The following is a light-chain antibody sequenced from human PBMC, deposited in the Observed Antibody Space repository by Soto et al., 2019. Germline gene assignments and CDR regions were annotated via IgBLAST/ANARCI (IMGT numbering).Light chain of an antibody. CDR3: QHYNNWPPWT. CDR1: ENVGTN. Sequence: IVLTQSPATLSVSPGERVTLSCRASENVGTNLAWYQQRPGQPPRLLIYGSSTRATGISATFSGSGSRTEFTLTISSLQSEDFAVYYCQHYNNWPPWTFGQGTKVEIK. CDR2: GSS. V-gene: IGKV3D-15*01. J-gene: IGKJ1*01.